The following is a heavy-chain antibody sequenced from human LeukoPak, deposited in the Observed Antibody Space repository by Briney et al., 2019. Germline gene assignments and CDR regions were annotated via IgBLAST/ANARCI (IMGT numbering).Heavy chain of an antibody. CDR3: AKGRHLWFGELYNFDY. Sequence: ASVKVSCKASGYSFTSHYMHWVRQAPGRGLEWLGLINPSGSSTLYAQKFQGRVTMTRDMSTTTDYMELSSLRSEDTAVYYCAKGRHLWFGELYNFDYWGQGTLVTVSS. J-gene: IGHJ4*02. V-gene: IGHV1-46*01. CDR1: GYSFTSHY. D-gene: IGHD3-10*01. CDR2: INPSGSST.